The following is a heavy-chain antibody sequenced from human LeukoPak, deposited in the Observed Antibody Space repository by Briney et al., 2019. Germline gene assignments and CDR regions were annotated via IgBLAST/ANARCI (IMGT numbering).Heavy chain of an antibody. CDR1: GGTFSSYA. Sequence: ASVKVSCKASGGTFSSYAISWVRQAPGQGLEWMGGIIPIFGTANYAQKFQGRVTITTDESTSTAYMELSSLRSEDTAVYYCARDGGCSSTSCYSGYDSSGTGWGQGTLVTVSS. J-gene: IGHJ4*02. CDR2: IIPIFGTA. D-gene: IGHD2-2*02. V-gene: IGHV1-69*05. CDR3: ARDGGCSSTSCYSGYDSSGTG.